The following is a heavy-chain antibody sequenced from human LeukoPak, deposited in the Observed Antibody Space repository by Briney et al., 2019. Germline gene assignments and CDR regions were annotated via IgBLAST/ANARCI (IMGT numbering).Heavy chain of an antibody. Sequence: GGSLRLSCAASGFTFDTYSMTWVRQAPGKGLEWISHISAASHGIYYADSVKGRFTISRDNAKNSVFLQMGSLRAEDTAVYYCAEIYGFFDYWGQGTLVTVSS. J-gene: IGHJ4*02. D-gene: IGHD4-17*01. CDR2: ISAASHGI. CDR3: AEIYGFFDY. V-gene: IGHV3-48*01. CDR1: GFTFDTYS.